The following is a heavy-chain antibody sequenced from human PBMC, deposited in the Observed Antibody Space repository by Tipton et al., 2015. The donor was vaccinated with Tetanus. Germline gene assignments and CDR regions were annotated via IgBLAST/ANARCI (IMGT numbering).Heavy chain of an antibody. CDR2: ISSSSRYI. J-gene: IGHJ4*02. D-gene: IGHD2-21*02. V-gene: IGHV3-21*01. CDR3: ARGMAEASNCGGDCYSDY. CDR1: GFTLSRYT. Sequence: SLRLSCAASGFTLSRYTLNWVRQAPGKGLEWVSSISSSSRYIYYADSVKGRFTISRDNAKNPLYLQMISLRAEDTAVHSCARGMAEASNCGGDCYSDYWGQGTLVTVSS.